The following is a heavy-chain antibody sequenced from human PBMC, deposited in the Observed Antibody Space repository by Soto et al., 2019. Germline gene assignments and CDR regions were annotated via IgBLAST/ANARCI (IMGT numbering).Heavy chain of an antibody. CDR2: ITGSGDTT. CDR1: GFTFSNYA. J-gene: IGHJ5*02. D-gene: IGHD6-13*01. V-gene: IGHV3-23*01. CDR3: AKDPLKYSSSWYLEWWFDP. Sequence: EVQLLEAGGGLVQPGGSLRLSCAASGFTFSNYAIRWVRQAPGKGLEWVSSITGSGDTTYYADSVKGRFTISRDNSKNTVYLQMNSLRVEDTAVYYCAKDPLKYSSSWYLEWWFDPGAREPWSPSPQ.